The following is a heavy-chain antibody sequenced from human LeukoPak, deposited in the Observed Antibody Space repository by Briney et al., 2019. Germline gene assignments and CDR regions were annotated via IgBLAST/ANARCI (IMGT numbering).Heavy chain of an antibody. J-gene: IGHJ4*02. CDR1: GGTFSSYA. CDR2: IIPIFGTA. D-gene: IGHD6-13*01. Sequence: SVKVSCKASGGTFSSYAISWVRQAPGQGLEWMGGIIPIFGTANYAQKFQGRVTITADESTSTAYMELSSLRSEDTAVYYCAVTPDHSSSWVHANDYWGQGTLVTVSS. V-gene: IGHV1-69*01. CDR3: AVTPDHSSSWVHANDY.